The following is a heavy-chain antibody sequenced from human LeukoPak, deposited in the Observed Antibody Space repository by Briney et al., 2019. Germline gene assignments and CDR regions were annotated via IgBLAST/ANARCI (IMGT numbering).Heavy chain of an antibody. J-gene: IGHJ1*01. Sequence: SETLSLTCTVSGGSNSSGDYYWSWIRQPPGKGLEWIGYIYYSGSTYYNPSLKSRVTISVDTSKNQFSLKLSSVTAADTAVYYCARGSYGDYVPAEYFQHWGQGTLVTVSS. CDR1: GGSNSSGDYY. CDR2: IYYSGST. D-gene: IGHD4-17*01. V-gene: IGHV4-30-4*01. CDR3: ARGSYGDYVPAEYFQH.